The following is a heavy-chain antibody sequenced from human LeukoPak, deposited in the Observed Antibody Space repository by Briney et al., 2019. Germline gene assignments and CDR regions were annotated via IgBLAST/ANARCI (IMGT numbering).Heavy chain of an antibody. D-gene: IGHD5-12*01. J-gene: IGHJ4*02. V-gene: IGHV5-51*01. CDR2: IYPGDSDT. Sequence: GESLKISCKGSGYSFTSYWIGWVRQIPGEGLEWMAIIYPGDSDTRYSPSFQGQVTISADKSISTAYPQWSSLKASDTGMYYCASRYSGYVHWGQGTLVTVSS. CDR1: GYSFTSYW. CDR3: ASRYSGYVH.